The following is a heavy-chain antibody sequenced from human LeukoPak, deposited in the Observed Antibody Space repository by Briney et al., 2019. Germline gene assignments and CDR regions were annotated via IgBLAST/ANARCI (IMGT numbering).Heavy chain of an antibody. V-gene: IGHV3-23*01. CDR3: AKDPLNTLMVSPTFDY. D-gene: IGHD5-18*01. CDR2: ISGSGDDT. Sequence: QSGGSLRLSGVVSGFPFSSYAMSWVRQAPGKGLEWVSGISGSGDDTYYAASVKGRFIVSRDTSKNTLYLQMNSLRAEDTAVYYCAKDPLNTLMVSPTFDYWGQGTLVTVSS. CDR1: GFPFSSYA. J-gene: IGHJ4*02.